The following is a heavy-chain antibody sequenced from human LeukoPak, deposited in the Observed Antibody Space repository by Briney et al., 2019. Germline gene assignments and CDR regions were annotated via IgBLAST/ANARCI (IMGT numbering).Heavy chain of an antibody. V-gene: IGHV3-21*01. D-gene: IGHD3-22*01. CDR1: GYTFSSYS. Sequence: GGSLRLSCAASGYTFSSYSINWVRQAPGKGLEWVSSISVRSNYIYYADSVGGRFRISRDDARDSLYLQMNSLRAEDTAVYYCVRLRRNSDTSGFYYYYDFWGQGTLVTVSS. CDR3: VRLRRNSDTSGFYYYYDF. CDR2: ISVRSNYI. J-gene: IGHJ4*02.